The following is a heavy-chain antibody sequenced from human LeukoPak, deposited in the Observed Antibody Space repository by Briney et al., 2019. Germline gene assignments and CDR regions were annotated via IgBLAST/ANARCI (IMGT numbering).Heavy chain of an antibody. Sequence: SCKASGGTFSSYAMHWVRQAPGKGLEWVAVISYDGSNKYYADSVKGRFTISRDNSKNTLYLQMNSLRAEDTAVYYCARDYFHITMVRGVSYWGQGTLVTVSS. CDR1: GGTFSSYA. D-gene: IGHD3-10*01. CDR2: ISYDGSNK. V-gene: IGHV3-30-3*01. J-gene: IGHJ4*02. CDR3: ARDYFHITMVRGVSY.